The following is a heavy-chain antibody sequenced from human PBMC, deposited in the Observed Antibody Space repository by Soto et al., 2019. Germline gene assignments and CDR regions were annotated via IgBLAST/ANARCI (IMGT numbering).Heavy chain of an antibody. J-gene: IGHJ4*02. CDR1: GGTFSSYT. CDR2: IIPILGIA. Sequence: HVQLVQSGAEVKKPGSSVKVSCKASGGTFSSYTISWVRQAPGQGLEWMGRIIPILGIANYAQKFQGRVTITADKSTSTAYMELSSLRSEDTAVYYCARASSSWTDFDYWGQGTLVTVSS. V-gene: IGHV1-69*02. D-gene: IGHD6-13*01. CDR3: ARASSSWTDFDY.